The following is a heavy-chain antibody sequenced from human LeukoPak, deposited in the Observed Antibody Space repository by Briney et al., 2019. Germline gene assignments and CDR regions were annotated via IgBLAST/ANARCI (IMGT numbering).Heavy chain of an antibody. CDR1: GFRFISYG. CDR3: AKDQVADMDYYYGMDV. V-gene: IGHV3-30*18. D-gene: IGHD3-9*01. CDR2: TSFDGSNK. J-gene: IGHJ6*02. Sequence: GGSLRLSCAASGFRFISYGMHWVRQAPGRGLEWVAVTSFDGSNKYYADSVKGRFTISRDNCKNTLYLHMNSLRAEDTAVYYCAKDQVADMDYYYGMDVWGQGTTVTVSS.